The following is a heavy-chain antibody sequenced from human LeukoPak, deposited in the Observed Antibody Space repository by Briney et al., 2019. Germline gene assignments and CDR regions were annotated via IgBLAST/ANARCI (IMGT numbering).Heavy chain of an antibody. CDR1: GGSISSGGYY. D-gene: IGHD1-1*01. CDR2: IYYSGST. J-gene: IGHJ4*02. V-gene: IGHV4-31*03. CDR3: ARDGRWNDGKAVDY. Sequence: SQTLSLTCTVTGGSISSGGYYWSWIRQHPGKGLEWIGYIYYSGSTYYNPSLKSRVTISVDTSKNQFPLKLSSVTAADTAMYYCARDGRWNDGKAVDYWGQGTPVTVSS.